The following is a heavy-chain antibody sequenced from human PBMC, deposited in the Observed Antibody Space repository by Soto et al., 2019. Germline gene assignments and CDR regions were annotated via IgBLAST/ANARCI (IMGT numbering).Heavy chain of an antibody. CDR1: GYTFTGYY. J-gene: IGHJ6*02. Sequence: ASVKVSCKASGYTFTGYYMHWVRQAPGQGLEWMGWINPNSGGTNYAQKFQGWVTMTRDTSISTAYMELSRLRSDDTAVYYCARVGSRSSNYGMDVWGQGATVTVSS. D-gene: IGHD6-6*01. CDR3: ARVGSRSSNYGMDV. V-gene: IGHV1-2*04. CDR2: INPNSGGT.